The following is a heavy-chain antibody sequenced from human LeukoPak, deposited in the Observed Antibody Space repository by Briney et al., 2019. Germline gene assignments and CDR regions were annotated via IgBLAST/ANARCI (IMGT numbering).Heavy chain of an antibody. D-gene: IGHD5-24*01. CDR2: INHSGST. CDR1: GGSFSGYY. Sequence: SGTLSLTCAVYGGSFSGYYWSWIRQPPEKGLEWIGEINHSGSTNYNPSLKSRVTISVDTSKNQFSLKLSSVTAADTAVYYCARGRRWLQSLGLFDYWGQGTLVAVSS. CDR3: ARGRRWLQSLGLFDY. V-gene: IGHV4-34*01. J-gene: IGHJ4*02.